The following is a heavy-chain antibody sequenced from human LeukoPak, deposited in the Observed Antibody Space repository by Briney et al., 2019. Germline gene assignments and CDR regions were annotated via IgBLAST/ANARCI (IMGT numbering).Heavy chain of an antibody. CDR2: FYNSGRT. CDR1: GGSISSDLYC. Sequence: SETLSLTXTVSGGSISSDLYCWNWIRQPAGKGLEWIGRFYNSGRTNFNPSLKSRVTISADTSKNQFSLKLRSVTAADTAVYYCARFGAGDYYAAFDIWGQGTMVTVSS. CDR3: ARFGAGDYYAAFDI. J-gene: IGHJ3*02. D-gene: IGHD3-22*01. V-gene: IGHV4-61*02.